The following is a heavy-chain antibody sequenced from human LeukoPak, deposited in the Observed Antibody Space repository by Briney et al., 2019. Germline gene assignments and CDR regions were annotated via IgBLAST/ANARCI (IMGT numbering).Heavy chain of an antibody. D-gene: IGHD2-2*01. J-gene: IGHJ5*02. CDR2: ISGSGGST. Sequence: PGASLRLSCAASGFTFSSYAMSWVRQAPGKGLEWVSAISGSGGSTYYADSVKGRFTISRDNSKNTLYLQMNSLRAEDTAVYYCAKTTPLYCSSTSCHVGWFDPWGQGTLVTVSS. CDR1: GFTFSSYA. CDR3: AKTTPLYCSSTSCHVGWFDP. V-gene: IGHV3-23*01.